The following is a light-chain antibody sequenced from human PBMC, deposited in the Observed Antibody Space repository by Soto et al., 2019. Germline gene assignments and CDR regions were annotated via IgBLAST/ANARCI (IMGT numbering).Light chain of an antibody. CDR1: QNSSNY. CDR2: DAS. Sequence: DIQLTQSPSSLSGSVGDRGTITCQTSQNSSNYLNWYQQKPGTAPKLLIYDASNLEAGVPSWFRGSGSGTDFTFTISRLQPEDVATYYCQQYENLPTFGQGTRLEIK. J-gene: IGKJ5*01. V-gene: IGKV1-33*01. CDR3: QQYENLPT.